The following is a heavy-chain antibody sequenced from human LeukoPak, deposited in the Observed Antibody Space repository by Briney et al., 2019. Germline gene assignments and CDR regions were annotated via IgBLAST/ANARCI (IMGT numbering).Heavy chain of an antibody. V-gene: IGHV3-23*01. CDR3: AKARGSVYFDY. D-gene: IGHD3-10*01. CDR1: GFTFSSYG. CDR2: ISGSGGST. J-gene: IGHJ4*02. Sequence: GGSLRLSCAASGFTFSSYGMSWVRQAPGKGLEWVSAISGSGGSTYYADSVKGRLTISRDNSKNTLYLQMNSLRAEDTAVYYCAKARGSVYFDYWGQGTLVTVSS.